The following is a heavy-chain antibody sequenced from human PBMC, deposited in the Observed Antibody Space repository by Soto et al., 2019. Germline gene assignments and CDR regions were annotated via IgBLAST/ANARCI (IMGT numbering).Heavy chain of an antibody. CDR1: GYTFTSYG. Sequence: ASVKVSCKASGYTFTSYGISWVRQAPGQGLEWMGWISAYNGNTNYAQKLQGRVTMTTDTSTSTAYMELRSLRSDDTAVYYCARSRVRWSYYDSSGYYSPQGPHDAFDIWGQGTMVTVSS. V-gene: IGHV1-18*01. CDR2: ISAYNGNT. J-gene: IGHJ3*02. D-gene: IGHD3-22*01. CDR3: ARSRVRWSYYDSSGYYSPQGPHDAFDI.